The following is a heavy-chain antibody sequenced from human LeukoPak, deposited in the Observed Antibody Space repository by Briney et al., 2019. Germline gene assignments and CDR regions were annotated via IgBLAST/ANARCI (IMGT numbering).Heavy chain of an antibody. D-gene: IGHD4-17*01. CDR1: GGSISSYY. V-gene: IGHV4-59*08. CDR3: ARRNYGGFDY. CDR2: IYYSGST. Sequence: SETLSLTCTVSGGSISSYYWSWIRQPPGKGLVWIGYIYYSGSTNYNPSLKSRVTISVDTSKNQFSLKLSSVTAADTAVYYCARRNYGGFDYWGQGTLVTVSS. J-gene: IGHJ4*02.